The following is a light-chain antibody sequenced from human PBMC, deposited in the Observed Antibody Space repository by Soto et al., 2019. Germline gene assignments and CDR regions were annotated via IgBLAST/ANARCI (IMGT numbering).Light chain of an antibody. CDR2: GVI. Sequence: QSALTQPASVSGSPGQSITISCTGTSSDVGGYNYVSWYQQSPGKAPKLIIYGVINRPSGVSNRFSASKSGNTASLTISGLQADDEADYYCSSYTSGSTDVLFGGGTQLTVL. CDR1: SSDVGGYNY. J-gene: IGLJ3*02. CDR3: SSYTSGSTDVL. V-gene: IGLV2-14*01.